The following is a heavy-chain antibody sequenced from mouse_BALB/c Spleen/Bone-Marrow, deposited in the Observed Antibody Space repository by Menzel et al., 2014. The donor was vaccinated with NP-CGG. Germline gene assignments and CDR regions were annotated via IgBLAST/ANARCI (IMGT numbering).Heavy chain of an antibody. CDR3: ARQDGYGGTWFAY. V-gene: IGHV5-9*02. CDR1: GFPFRSYD. Sequence: EVQLVESGGGLVKPGGSLKLSCAASGFPFRSYDMSWVRQTPGKRLEWVATITSGDSYTYYPDSVKGRFTISRDNAKNTLYLQMSSLMSEDTALYYCARQDGYGGTWFAYWGQGTLVTVSA. CDR2: ITSGDSYT. J-gene: IGHJ3*01. D-gene: IGHD2-2*01.